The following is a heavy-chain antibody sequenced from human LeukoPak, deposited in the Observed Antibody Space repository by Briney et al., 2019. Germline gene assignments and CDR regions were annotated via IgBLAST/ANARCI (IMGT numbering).Heavy chain of an antibody. CDR3: AKDRREKMTTAAFDI. CDR1: GFTFSSYW. CDR2: INTFGTTA. V-gene: IGHV3-74*01. J-gene: IGHJ3*02. Sequence: PGGSLRLSCAVSGFTFSSYWMNWVRQVPGKGLVWVSHINTFGTTATYADSVKGRFTISRDNSKNTLYLQMNSLRAEDTAVYYCAKDRREKMTTAAFDIWGQGTMVTVSS. D-gene: IGHD5-24*01.